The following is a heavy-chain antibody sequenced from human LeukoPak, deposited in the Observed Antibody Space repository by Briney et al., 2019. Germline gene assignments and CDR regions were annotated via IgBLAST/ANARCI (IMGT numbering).Heavy chain of an antibody. Sequence: PSQTLSLTCTVSRGSISSAGYYWSWIRQPAGKGLEWIGRAYTSGRTNYIPSLKSRVTISLDTSNKQFSLKLSSVTAADTAVYYCATLTAAETLWGQGTLVTVSS. J-gene: IGHJ4*02. D-gene: IGHD6-13*01. CDR1: RGSISSAGYY. CDR2: AYTSGRT. CDR3: ATLTAAETL. V-gene: IGHV4-61*02.